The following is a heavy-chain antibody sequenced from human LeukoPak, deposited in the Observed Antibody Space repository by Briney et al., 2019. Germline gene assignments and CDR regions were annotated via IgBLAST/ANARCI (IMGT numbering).Heavy chain of an antibody. D-gene: IGHD3-10*01. Sequence: PSETLSLTCTVSGGSISGGGYYWSWIRQPAGKGLEWIGRIYTSGSTNYNPSLKSRVTISVDTSKNQFSLKLSSVTAADTAVYYCARARKSGTMVRGVYYYYMDVWGKGTTVTISS. CDR2: IYTSGST. J-gene: IGHJ6*03. CDR3: ARARKSGTMVRGVYYYYMDV. CDR1: GGSISGGGYY. V-gene: IGHV4-61*02.